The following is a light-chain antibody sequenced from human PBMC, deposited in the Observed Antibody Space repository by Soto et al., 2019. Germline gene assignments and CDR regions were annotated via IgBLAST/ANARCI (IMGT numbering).Light chain of an antibody. CDR3: QAWDSSTYLV. CDR1: KLGDKY. V-gene: IGLV3-1*01. Sequence: SYELTQPPSVSVSPGQTASITCSGDKLGDKYACWYQQTPGQSPVLVIYQDSKRTSGIPERFSGSNAGNTATLTISGTQAMDEADYYCQAWDSSTYLVFGGGTKLTVL. CDR2: QDS. J-gene: IGLJ2*01.